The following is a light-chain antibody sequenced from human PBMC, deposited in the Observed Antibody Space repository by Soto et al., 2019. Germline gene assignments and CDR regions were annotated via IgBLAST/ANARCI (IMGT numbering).Light chain of an antibody. Sequence: SPATLSLYKGERATLSCRASQSVRTSLAWYQHKPGQAPRLVIYDASLRANGVPARFGGSGSGTDFTLTISRLEPEDFAVYYCHQYGNSPQTFGQVSNVDI. CDR3: HQYGNSPQT. CDR1: QSVRTS. V-gene: IGKV3-20*01. CDR2: DAS. J-gene: IGKJ1*01.